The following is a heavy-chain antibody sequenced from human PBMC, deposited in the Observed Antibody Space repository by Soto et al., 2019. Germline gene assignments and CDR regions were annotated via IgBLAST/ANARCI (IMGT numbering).Heavy chain of an antibody. J-gene: IGHJ4*02. Sequence: EASVKVSCKVSGFTLTELSMYWVRQAPGKGLEWMGGFDPEDGETIYAQRFQGRVTMTEDTSTDTAFMELSSLTSDDTAVYYCATGSSGWLDYWGQGTLVTVSS. V-gene: IGHV1-24*01. CDR1: GFTLTELS. CDR2: FDPEDGET. D-gene: IGHD6-19*01. CDR3: ATGSSGWLDY.